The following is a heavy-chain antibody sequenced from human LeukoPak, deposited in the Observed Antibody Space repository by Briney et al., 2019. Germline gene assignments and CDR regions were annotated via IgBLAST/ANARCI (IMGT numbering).Heavy chain of an antibody. D-gene: IGHD4-17*01. V-gene: IGHV3-30-3*01. Sequence: GGSLRLSCAASGFTFSSYAMHWVRQAPGKGPEWVAVISYDGSNKYYADSVKGRFTISRDNSKNTLYLQMNSLRAEDTAVYYCARDSGVDYGDYLPHHYFDYWGQGTLVTVSS. CDR3: ARDSGVDYGDYLPHHYFDY. CDR1: GFTFSSYA. CDR2: ISYDGSNK. J-gene: IGHJ4*02.